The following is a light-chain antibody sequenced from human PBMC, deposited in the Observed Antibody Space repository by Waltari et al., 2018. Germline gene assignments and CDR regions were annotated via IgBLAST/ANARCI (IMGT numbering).Light chain of an antibody. CDR1: QSVSSF. J-gene: IGKJ5*01. V-gene: IGKV3-11*01. Sequence: DIVLTQSPATLSLSPGERATLSCRASQSVSSFSAWYQQKRGQAPRLLIYDASTRATGIPARFSGSGSGTDFTLTISSLEPEDFAVYYCQQRKTWPITFGQGTRLEIK. CDR3: QQRKTWPIT. CDR2: DAS.